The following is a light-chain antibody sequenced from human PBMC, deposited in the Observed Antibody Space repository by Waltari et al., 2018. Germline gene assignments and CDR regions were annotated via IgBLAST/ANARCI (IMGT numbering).Light chain of an antibody. V-gene: IGKV3-15*01. J-gene: IGKJ1*01. CDR3: QQYNNWPLT. CDR1: QSVSSN. Sequence: ETVMTQSPATLSVSPGERATISFRASQSVSSNLAWYQQKPGQAPRLLIYGASTRATGIPARFSGSGSGTEFTLTISSLQSEDFAVYYCQQYNNWPLTFGQGTKVEIK. CDR2: GAS.